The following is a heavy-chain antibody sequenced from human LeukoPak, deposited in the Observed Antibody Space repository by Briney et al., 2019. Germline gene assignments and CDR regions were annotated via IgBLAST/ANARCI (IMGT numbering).Heavy chain of an antibody. CDR2: IKQDGSEK. Sequence: PRGSLRLSCAASGFSFSSSWMTWVRQAPGKGLEWVATIKQDGSEKFYVNSVKGRFTISRDNTKDSLYLQMNSLRADDTAVYYCARSGSHDYWGQGTLVTVSS. CDR1: GFSFSSSW. J-gene: IGHJ4*02. V-gene: IGHV3-7*04. D-gene: IGHD1-26*01. CDR3: ARSGSHDY.